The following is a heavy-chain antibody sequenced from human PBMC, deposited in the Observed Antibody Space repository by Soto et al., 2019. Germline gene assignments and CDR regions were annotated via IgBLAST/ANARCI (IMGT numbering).Heavy chain of an antibody. V-gene: IGHV4-59*08. J-gene: IGHJ5*02. CDR1: GDSISRYY. CDR2: IYYSGST. CDR3: ARHVFPPSTQGIAAAGPNWFDP. Sequence: SETLSLTCTVSGDSISRYYWSWIRQPPGKGLEWIGYIYYSGSTNYNPSLKSRVTISVDTSKNQFSLKLGSVTAADTAVYYCARHVFPPSTQGIAAAGPNWFDPWGQGTLVTVSS. D-gene: IGHD6-13*01.